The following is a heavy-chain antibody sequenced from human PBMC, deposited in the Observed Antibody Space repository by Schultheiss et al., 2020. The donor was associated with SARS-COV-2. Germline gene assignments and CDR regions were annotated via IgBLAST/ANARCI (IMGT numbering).Heavy chain of an antibody. J-gene: IGHJ4*02. CDR1: GYTFTSYG. Sequence: ASVKVSCKASGYTFTSYGISWVRQAPGQGLEWMGWISAYNGNTNYAQKLQGRVTMTRDTSISTAYMELSRLRSDDTAVYYCAREGGLRSIDYWGQGTLVTVSS. V-gene: IGHV1-18*01. D-gene: IGHD3/OR15-3a*01. CDR2: ISAYNGNT. CDR3: AREGGLRSIDY.